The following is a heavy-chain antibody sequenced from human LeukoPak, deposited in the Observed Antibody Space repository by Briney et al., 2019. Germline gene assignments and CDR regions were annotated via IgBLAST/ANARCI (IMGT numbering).Heavy chain of an antibody. D-gene: IGHD1-1*01. J-gene: IGHJ4*02. CDR2: ISHSGNT. CDR3: ARVNAPVATFDY. V-gene: IGHV4-38-2*02. CDR1: GYSISSTYY. Sequence: SETLSLTCTVSGYSISSTYYGAWIRQPPGKGLEWIATISHSGNTYYTPSLESRLTISLDTSKKHFSPRLSSVTAADTAVYYCARVNAPVATFDYWGLGTLVAVSS.